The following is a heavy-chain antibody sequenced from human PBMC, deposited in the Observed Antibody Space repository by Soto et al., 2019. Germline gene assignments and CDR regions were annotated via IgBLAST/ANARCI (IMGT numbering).Heavy chain of an antibody. CDR3: ARLPSRHLVDY. J-gene: IGHJ4*02. CDR1: GSSINSSGYY. Sequence: LSFTCTVSGSSINSSGYYWGWIRQPPGKGLEWIGSMFYGVSTYYNPSLKSRVTVSVDTSKNQFSLNLRSVTAADTAVYYCARLPSRHLVDYWGQGTLVTVSS. CDR2: MFYGVST. V-gene: IGHV4-39*01. D-gene: IGHD3-3*02.